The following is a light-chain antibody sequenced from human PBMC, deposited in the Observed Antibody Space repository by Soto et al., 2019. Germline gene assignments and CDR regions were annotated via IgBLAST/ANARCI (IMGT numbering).Light chain of an antibody. Sequence: QSALTQPPSLSGTPGQRVTISCAGSNSNIGRYSVNWYQHFPGTAPKILIYSDDERPSGVPDRFSGSKSGTSASLAISGLQTEDEAEYYCAAWEYNLNGPLFGGGTKLTVL. J-gene: IGLJ3*02. V-gene: IGLV1-44*01. CDR2: SDD. CDR1: NSNIGRYS. CDR3: AAWEYNLNGPL.